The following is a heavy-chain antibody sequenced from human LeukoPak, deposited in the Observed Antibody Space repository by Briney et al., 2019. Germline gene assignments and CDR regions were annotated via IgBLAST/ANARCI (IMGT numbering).Heavy chain of an antibody. CDR3: ARDQGTYYDFWSGTNRDYYYYYMDV. D-gene: IGHD3-3*01. CDR2: IYYSGTT. Sequence: SETLSLTCTVSGGSISSYYWNWIRQPPGKGLEWIGYIYYSGTTNYNPSLKSRVTISVDTSKNQFSLKLSSVTAADTAVYYCARDQGTYYDFWSGTNRDYYYYYMDVWGKGTTVTVSS. V-gene: IGHV4-59*01. J-gene: IGHJ6*03. CDR1: GGSISSYY.